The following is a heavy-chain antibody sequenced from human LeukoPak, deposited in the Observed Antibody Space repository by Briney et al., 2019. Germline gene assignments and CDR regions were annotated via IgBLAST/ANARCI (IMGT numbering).Heavy chain of an antibody. Sequence: PSETLFLTCNVSGGSFSAFYWSWIRQPPGEGLEWVGELSHTGNTNYNPSLKSRVTFSVDTSKRQFSLRLKSVTAADTAVYYCARGAYCTSINCYGFDYWGQGILVTVSS. CDR3: ARGAYCTSINCYGFDY. V-gene: IGHV4-34*01. CDR2: LSHTGNT. CDR1: GGSFSAFY. D-gene: IGHD2-2*01. J-gene: IGHJ4*02.